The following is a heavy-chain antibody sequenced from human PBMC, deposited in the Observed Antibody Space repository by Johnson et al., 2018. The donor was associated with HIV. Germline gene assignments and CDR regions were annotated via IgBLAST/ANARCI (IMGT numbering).Heavy chain of an antibody. CDR3: AREKSYYYDSSGYPDTFDI. Sequence: VQLVESGGGVVQPGRSLRLSCAASGFTFSSYGMHWVRQAPGKGLEWVAVLSYDGSNTYYADSVKGRFTISRDNYKNTLYLQMNSLRAEDTAVYYCAREKSYYYDSSGYPDTFDIWGQGTMVIVSS. D-gene: IGHD3-22*01. CDR1: GFTFSSYG. CDR2: LSYDGSNT. V-gene: IGHV3-30*03. J-gene: IGHJ3*02.